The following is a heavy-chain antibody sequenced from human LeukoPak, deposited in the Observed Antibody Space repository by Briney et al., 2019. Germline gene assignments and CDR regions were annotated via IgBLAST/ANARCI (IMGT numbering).Heavy chain of an antibody. V-gene: IGHV1-69*13. CDR3: ARTYSSTGTLGFDY. CDR1: GGTFSGYA. Sequence: SVTVSRKASGGTFSGYAISWVRQAPGQGLEWMGGIIPIFGTANYAQKFQGRVTITADESTSTAYMELSSLRSEDTAVYYCARTYSSTGTLGFDYWGQGTLVTVSS. CDR2: IIPIFGTA. J-gene: IGHJ4*02. D-gene: IGHD6-13*01.